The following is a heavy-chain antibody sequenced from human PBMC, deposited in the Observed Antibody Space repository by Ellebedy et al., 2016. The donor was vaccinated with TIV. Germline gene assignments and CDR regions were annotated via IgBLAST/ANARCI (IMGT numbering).Heavy chain of an antibody. CDR2: IVGSGA. D-gene: IGHD5-18*01. J-gene: IGHJ4*02. Sequence: GESLKISCAASGFTFSPYAMAWVRQAPGKGLELVSGIVGSGAQKYAASVKGRFTISRDNSKRTVDLQMNSLRAEDTAVYFCAKDRTPGDGYWVFDNWGQGTLVSVSS. CDR3: AKDRTPGDGYWVFDN. V-gene: IGHV3-23*01. CDR1: GFTFSPYA.